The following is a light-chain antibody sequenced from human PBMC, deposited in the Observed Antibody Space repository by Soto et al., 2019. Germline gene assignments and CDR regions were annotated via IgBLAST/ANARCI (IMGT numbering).Light chain of an antibody. Sequence: QRVLTHPRPVTGAPGQPVSIPSTGTRSDVGRYSYVSWYQQHPGKAPKLMIYDVSERPSGVPDRFSGSKSGITASLTISGLQAEDEADSYRCSYAGTYTRVFGTGTKVTLL. CDR3: CSYAGTYTRV. J-gene: IGLJ1*01. V-gene: IGLV2-11*01. CDR2: DVS. CDR1: RSDVGRYSY.